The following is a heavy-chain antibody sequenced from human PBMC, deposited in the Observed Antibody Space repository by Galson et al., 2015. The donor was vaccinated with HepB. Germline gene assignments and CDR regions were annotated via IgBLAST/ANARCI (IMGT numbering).Heavy chain of an antibody. CDR3: ATGARGTMIVVVIKEDYFDY. CDR2: FDPEDGET. Sequence: SVKVSCKVSGYTLTELSMHWVRQAPGKGLEWMGGFDPEDGETIYAQKFQGRVTMTEDTSTDTAYMELSSLRSEDTAVYYCATGARGTMIVVVIKEDYFDYWGQGTLVTVSS. J-gene: IGHJ4*02. V-gene: IGHV1-24*01. CDR1: GYTLTELS. D-gene: IGHD3-22*01.